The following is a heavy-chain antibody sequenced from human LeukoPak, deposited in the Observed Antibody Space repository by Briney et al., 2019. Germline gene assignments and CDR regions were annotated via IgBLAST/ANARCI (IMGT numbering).Heavy chain of an antibody. CDR1: GFTFSSYW. V-gene: IGHV3-7*01. CDR3: AGSSGYYSFDY. J-gene: IGHJ4*02. D-gene: IGHD3-22*01. Sequence: GGSLRLSCAASGFTFSSYWMSWVRQAPGKGLEWVANIKQDGSEKYYVDSVKGRFTISRDNAKNSLYLQMNSLRAEDTAVYYCAGSSGYYSFDYWGQGTLVTVSS. CDR2: IKQDGSEK.